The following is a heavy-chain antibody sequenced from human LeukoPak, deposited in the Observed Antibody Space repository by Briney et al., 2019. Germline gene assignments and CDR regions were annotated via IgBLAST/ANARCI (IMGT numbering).Heavy chain of an antibody. CDR3: ARYDSSGYSPFF. CDR1: GYTFTGYY. D-gene: IGHD3-22*01. Sequence: EASVKVSCKASGYTFTGYYMHWVRQAPGQGLEWMGWINPNSGVTYYEQNFQGRVTMTRDTSISTAYMELSRLTSDDTAVFYCARYDSSGYSPFFWGQGTLVTVSS. J-gene: IGHJ4*02. V-gene: IGHV1-2*02. CDR2: INPNSGVT.